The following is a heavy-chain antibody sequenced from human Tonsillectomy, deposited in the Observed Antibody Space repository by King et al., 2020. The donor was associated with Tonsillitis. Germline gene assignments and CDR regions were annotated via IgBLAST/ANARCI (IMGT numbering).Heavy chain of an antibody. CDR1: GGTFSSYA. Sequence: IQLVQSGAEVKKPGSSVKVSCKASGGTFSSYAISWVRQAPGQGLEWMGGIIPIFGTANYAQKFQGRVTITADESTSTDYMELSSLRSEDTAVYYCARATQMRYYDSPWFDPWGQGTLVTVSS. V-gene: IGHV1-69*12. J-gene: IGHJ5*02. CDR2: IIPIFGTA. CDR3: ARATQMRYYDSPWFDP. D-gene: IGHD3-9*01.